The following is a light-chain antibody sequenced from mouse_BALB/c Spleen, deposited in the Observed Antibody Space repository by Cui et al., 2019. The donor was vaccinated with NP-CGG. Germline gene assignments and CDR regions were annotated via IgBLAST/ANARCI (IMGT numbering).Light chain of an antibody. J-gene: IGLJ1*01. V-gene: IGLV1*01. Sequence: QAVLTQESALTTSPGETVTLPCRPSTGAVTTSNYANRVQEKPDNLFTVLIGGTNNRAPGVPAKFSGSRMGDKPALTTTGEQTGDEAIYSGALWNRNNWVFGGGTKLTVL. CDR2: GTN. CDR1: TGAVTTSNY. CDR3: ALWNRNNWV.